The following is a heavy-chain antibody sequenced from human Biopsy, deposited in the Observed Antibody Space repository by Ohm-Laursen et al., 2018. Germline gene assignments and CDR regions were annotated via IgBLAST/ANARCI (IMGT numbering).Heavy chain of an antibody. V-gene: IGHV3-7*01. CDR2: IKQGGSEK. CDR1: GFTFTSYW. J-gene: IGHJ6*02. D-gene: IGHD3-22*01. Sequence: SLRLSCTASGFTFTSYWMNWVRQAPGKGLEWVANIKQGGSEKYYVDTVKGRFTISRDNAKNTLYLQMNSLRAEDTAVYYCARVSTYYYDSNGFSSSYDMDVWGQGTTVTVSS. CDR3: ARVSTYYYDSNGFSSSYDMDV.